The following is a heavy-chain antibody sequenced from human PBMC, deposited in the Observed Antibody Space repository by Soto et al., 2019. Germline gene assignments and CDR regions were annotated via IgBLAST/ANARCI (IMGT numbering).Heavy chain of an antibody. CDR2: IYWDDDK. Sequence: QITLKESGPTLVKPTQTLTLTCTFSGFSLITSGVGVGWIRQPPGKALEWLALIYWDDDKRYSPSLRSRLTITKDTSKNQVVLTMTNMDPVDTATYYCAHSRGSQRWLQLRPFDYWGQGTLVTVSS. J-gene: IGHJ4*02. CDR3: AHSRGSQRWLQLRPFDY. V-gene: IGHV2-5*02. CDR1: GFSLITSGVG. D-gene: IGHD5-12*01.